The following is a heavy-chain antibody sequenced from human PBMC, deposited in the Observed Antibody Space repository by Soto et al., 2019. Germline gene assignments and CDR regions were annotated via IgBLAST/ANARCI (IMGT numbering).Heavy chain of an antibody. D-gene: IGHD2-2*01. J-gene: IGHJ3*02. Sequence: SQTLSLTCAISGDSVSSNSAAWSWIRQSPSRGLEWLGRTYYRSKWYTDYTVSVKSRIAIHPDTSKNQFSLHLNSVTPEDTAVYYCGRDPQYCSTTTCPSDAFDIWGQGTMVTVSS. V-gene: IGHV6-1*01. CDR3: GRDPQYCSTTTCPSDAFDI. CDR2: TYYRSKWYT. CDR1: GDSVSSNSAA.